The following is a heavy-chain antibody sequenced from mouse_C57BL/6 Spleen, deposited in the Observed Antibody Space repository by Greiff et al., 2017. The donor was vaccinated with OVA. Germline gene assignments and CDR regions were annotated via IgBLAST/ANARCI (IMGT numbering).Heavy chain of an antibody. CDR3: ARKVRSSYAKDY. V-gene: IGHV2-9-1*01. J-gene: IGHJ4*01. CDR1: GFSLTSYA. CDR2: IWPGGGT. Sequence: VKLMESGPGLVAPSQCLSISCTVSGFSLTSYAISWVRQPPGKGLEWLGVIWPGGGTNYKSALKSRLSISKDNSKSQVFLKMNSRQTDDTARYYCARKVRSSYAKDYWGQGTSVTVAS. D-gene: IGHD1-1*01.